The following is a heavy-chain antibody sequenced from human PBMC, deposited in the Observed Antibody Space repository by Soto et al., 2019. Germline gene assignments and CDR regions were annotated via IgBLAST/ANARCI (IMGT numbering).Heavy chain of an antibody. CDR2: ISGNSDEI. J-gene: IGHJ4*02. CDR1: GFTFSLYN. V-gene: IGHV3-21*01. CDR3: VIHRLTTTAY. Sequence: EVQLVESGGGLVQPGGSLRLSCVASGFTFSLYNMNWVRQAPGKGPEWVSTISGNSDEIYYADSVRGRFTISRDNAKNSLYLQMHSLRVEDTAVYYCVIHRLTTTAYWGQGTLVTVSS. D-gene: IGHD4-17*01.